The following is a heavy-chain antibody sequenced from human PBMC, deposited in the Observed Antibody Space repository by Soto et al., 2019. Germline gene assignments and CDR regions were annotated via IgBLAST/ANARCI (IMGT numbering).Heavy chain of an antibody. V-gene: IGHV3-74*01. CDR1: GFTFSRYW. D-gene: IGHD3-16*02. CDR3: ARDIDPYYLDY. CDR2: INSDGSST. J-gene: IGHJ4*02. Sequence: GGSLRLSCAASGFTFSRYWMHWVRQAPGKGLVWVSRINSDGSSTSYADSVKGRFTISRDNAKNTLYLQMNSLRVGDTAVYYCARDIDPYYLDYWGQGTLVTVSS.